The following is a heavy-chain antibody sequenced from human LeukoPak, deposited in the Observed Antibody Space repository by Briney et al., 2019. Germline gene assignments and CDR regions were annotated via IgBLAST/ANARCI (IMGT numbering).Heavy chain of an antibody. J-gene: IGHJ3*02. Sequence: GRSLRLSCAASGFTFSSYAMHWVRQAPGKGLEWVAVIAYDGSNEYYAEFVKGRFTISRDNSKHTLYLQMYSLRAEDTAVYFCAKDQGIAVAGTDDAFDIWGQGTRVTVSS. V-gene: IGHV3-30*04. D-gene: IGHD6-19*01. CDR2: IAYDGSNE. CDR1: GFTFSSYA. CDR3: AKDQGIAVAGTDDAFDI.